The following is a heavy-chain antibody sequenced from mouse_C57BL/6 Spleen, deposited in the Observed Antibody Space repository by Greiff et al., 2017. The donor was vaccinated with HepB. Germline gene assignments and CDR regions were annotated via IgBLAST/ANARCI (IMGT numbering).Heavy chain of an antibody. Sequence: VQLQQSGAELVRPGASVTLSCKASGYTFTAYEMHWVKQTPVHGLEWIGAIDPETGGTAYNQKFKGKALLTADKSTSTAYMELRSLTSEDSAVYYCTIGGFAYWGQGTLVTVSA. CDR3: TIGGFAY. CDR2: IDPETGGT. J-gene: IGHJ3*01. CDR1: GYTFTAYE. D-gene: IGHD2-14*01. V-gene: IGHV1-15*01.